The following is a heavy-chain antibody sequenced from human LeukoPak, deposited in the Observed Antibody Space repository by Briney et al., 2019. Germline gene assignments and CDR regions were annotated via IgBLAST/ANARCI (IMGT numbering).Heavy chain of an antibody. CDR3: AREPSRFDWSFKFDP. D-gene: IGHD3-9*01. CDR1: GFTFSSYG. Sequence: PGRSLRLSCAASGFTFSSYGMHWVRQAPGKGLEWVAVIWYDGSNKYYADSVKGRFTISRDNSKNTLYLQMNSLRAEDTAVYYCAREPSRFDWSFKFDPWGQGTLVTVSS. J-gene: IGHJ5*02. V-gene: IGHV3-33*01. CDR2: IWYDGSNK.